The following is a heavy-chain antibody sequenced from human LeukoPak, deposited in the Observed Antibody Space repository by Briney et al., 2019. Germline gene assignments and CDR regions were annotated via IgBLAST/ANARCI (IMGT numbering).Heavy chain of an antibody. Sequence: SQTLSLTCAVSGGSISSGGYSWSWIRQPRGKGLEWIGYIYHSGSTYYNPSLKSRVTISVDRSKNQFSLKLSSVTAADTAVYYCARAEYYYDSSSYYPGIFDYWGQGTLVTVSS. V-gene: IGHV4-30-2*01. CDR2: IYHSGST. J-gene: IGHJ4*02. CDR3: ARAEYYYDSSSYYPGIFDY. D-gene: IGHD3-22*01. CDR1: GGSISSGGYS.